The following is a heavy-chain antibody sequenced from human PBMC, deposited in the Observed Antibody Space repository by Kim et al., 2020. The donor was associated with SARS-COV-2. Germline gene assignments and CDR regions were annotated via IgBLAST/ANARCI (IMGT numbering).Heavy chain of an antibody. D-gene: IGHD3-10*01. CDR2: ISSSGSTI. CDR3: AREHMVRGVDLALLNWFDP. V-gene: IGHV3-48*03. J-gene: IGHJ5*02. Sequence: GGSLRLSCAASGFTFSSYEMNWVRQAPGKGLEWVSYISSSGSTIYYADSVKGRFTISRDNAKNSLYLQMNSLRAEDTAVYYCAREHMVRGVDLALLNWFDPWGQGTLVTVSS. CDR1: GFTFSSYE.